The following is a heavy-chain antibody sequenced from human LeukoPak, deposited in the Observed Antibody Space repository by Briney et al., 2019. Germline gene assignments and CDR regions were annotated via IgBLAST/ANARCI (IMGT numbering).Heavy chain of an antibody. Sequence: ASVKVSCKASGYTFTSYAMHWVRQAPGQRLEWMGWINAGNGNTKYSQKFQGRVTITRDTSASTAYMELSSLRSEDTAVYYCAREGLYYSIAAAGPIQHWGQGTLVTVSS. V-gene: IGHV1-3*01. CDR1: GYTFTSYA. CDR2: INAGNGNT. CDR3: AREGLYYSIAAAGPIQH. J-gene: IGHJ1*01. D-gene: IGHD6-13*01.